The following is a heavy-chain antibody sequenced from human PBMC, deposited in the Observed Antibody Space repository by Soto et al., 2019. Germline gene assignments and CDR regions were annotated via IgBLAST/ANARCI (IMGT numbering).Heavy chain of an antibody. D-gene: IGHD3-3*01. CDR3: ARWWSGSRQGFAT. V-gene: IGHV4-31*03. CDR2: IYCSGST. CDR1: GGSISSGDYY. J-gene: IGHJ5*02. Sequence: QVQLQESGPGLVKPSQTLSLTCTVSGGSISSGDYYWSWIRQHPGKGLEWIGYIYCSGSTYYNPSLKSRVTTSVDTSKTQFSLKLSAVTAADTAVYYCARWWSGSRQGFATWGQGTLVTVSS.